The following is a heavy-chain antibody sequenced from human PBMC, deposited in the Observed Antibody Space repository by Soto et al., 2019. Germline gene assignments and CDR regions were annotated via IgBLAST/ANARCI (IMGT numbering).Heavy chain of an antibody. CDR2: IYYSGGT. CDR1: GGSISSGDYY. Sequence: PSETLSLTCTVSGGSISSGDYYWSWIRQPPGKGLEWIGYIYYSGGTHYNPSLKSRVTISIDTSKNEFSLKLISVTAADTAVYYCARELRGYSSSWYGDWFDPWGQGTLVTVSS. CDR3: ARELRGYSSSWYGDWFDP. V-gene: IGHV4-30-4*01. J-gene: IGHJ5*02. D-gene: IGHD6-13*01.